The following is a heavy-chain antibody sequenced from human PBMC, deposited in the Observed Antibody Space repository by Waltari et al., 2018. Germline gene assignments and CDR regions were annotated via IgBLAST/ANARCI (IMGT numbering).Heavy chain of an antibody. J-gene: IGHJ4*02. CDR1: GSSIDRAYF. CDR3: ARAPGVAAAAYFDY. V-gene: IGHV4-38-2*01. Sequence: QVQLQESGPGLVKPSETLSLTCDVSGSSIDRAYFWGWIRQPPGKGLEGIGTIFHAGFTYYPPSLKGRVTMSVDTSKNRCSLTLSSVTAADTAVYYCARAPGVAAAAYFDYWGQGTLVTVSS. CDR2: IFHAGFT. D-gene: IGHD6-13*01.